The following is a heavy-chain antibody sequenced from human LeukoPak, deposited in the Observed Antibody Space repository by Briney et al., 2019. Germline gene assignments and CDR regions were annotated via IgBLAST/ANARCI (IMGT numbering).Heavy chain of an antibody. J-gene: IGHJ5*02. Sequence: ASVKVSCXASRYTFTGYYMHWVRQARGQGLEWMGWINPNSGGTNYAQKFQGRVTMTRDTSISTAYMELSRLRSDDTAVYYCARAVTMVRGVIKVKRFDPWGQGTLVTVSS. V-gene: IGHV1-2*02. D-gene: IGHD3-10*01. CDR3: ARAVTMVRGVIKVKRFDP. CDR2: INPNSGGT. CDR1: RYTFTGYY.